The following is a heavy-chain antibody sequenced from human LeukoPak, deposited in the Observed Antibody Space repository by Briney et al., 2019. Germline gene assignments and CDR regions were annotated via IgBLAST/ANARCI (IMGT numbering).Heavy chain of an antibody. CDR3: ARKGKDTAMVYFDY. CDR1: GFTVSSNY. Sequence: GGSLRLSCAASGFTVSSNYMSWVRQAPGKGLEWVSVIYSGGSTYYADSVKGRFTISRDNSKNTLYLQMNSLRAEDTAVYYCARKGKDTAMVYFDYWGQGTLVTVSS. D-gene: IGHD5-18*01. J-gene: IGHJ4*02. V-gene: IGHV3-66*01. CDR2: IYSGGST.